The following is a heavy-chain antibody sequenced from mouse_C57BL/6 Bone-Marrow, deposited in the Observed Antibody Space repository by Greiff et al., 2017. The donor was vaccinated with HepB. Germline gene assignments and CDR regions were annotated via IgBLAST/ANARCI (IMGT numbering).Heavy chain of an antibody. V-gene: IGHV5-6*01. CDR3: ARKRVMVTTVVFDD. Sequence: EGKLRESGGELVKPGGSLKLSCAASGFTFSGYGRSWVRQTPDKRLGWVATISSGGSYTYYPDSVKGRFAISRDNAKNTLYLQMSSMKSEDTAMYYCARKRVMVTTVVFDDWGQGNTLTVSS. D-gene: IGHD1-1*01. CDR2: ISSGGSYT. CDR1: GFTFSGYG. J-gene: IGHJ2*01.